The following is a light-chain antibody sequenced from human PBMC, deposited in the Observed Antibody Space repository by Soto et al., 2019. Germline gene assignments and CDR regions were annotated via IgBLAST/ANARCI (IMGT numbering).Light chain of an antibody. CDR1: QSVDSY. J-gene: IGKJ5*01. Sequence: EIVLTQSPGTLSLSPGERATVSCRASQSVDSYLAWYQQKPGQAPRLLSYGTSSRATGIPARFSGSGSGTDCTLTISRVEPEAFAVYYFQRYATSPTTFGQGARLDNK. CDR2: GTS. CDR3: QRYATSPTT. V-gene: IGKV3-20*01.